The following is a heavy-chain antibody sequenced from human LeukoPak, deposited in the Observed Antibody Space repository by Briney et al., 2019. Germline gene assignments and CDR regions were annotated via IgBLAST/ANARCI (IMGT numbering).Heavy chain of an antibody. J-gene: IGHJ4*02. Sequence: PSETLSLTCAVYGGSFSDYYWSWIRQPPGKGLEWIGEINHSGSTNYNPSLKSRVTISVDMSKNQFSLKLSSVTAADTAVYYCARVGYSGSLLPSDYWGQGTLVTVSS. D-gene: IGHD5-12*01. V-gene: IGHV4-34*01. CDR2: INHSGST. CDR3: ARVGYSGSLLPSDY. CDR1: GGSFSDYY.